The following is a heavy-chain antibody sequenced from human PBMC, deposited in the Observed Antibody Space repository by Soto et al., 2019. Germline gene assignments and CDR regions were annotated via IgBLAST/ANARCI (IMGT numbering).Heavy chain of an antibody. CDR3: AKGGRQRLVTSDFNY. D-gene: IGHD6-19*01. Sequence: VQLVESGGGVVQPGRSLRLSCAASGFTFSDYAMHWVRQAPGKGLDWVAVVSHDGRNTHYADSVKGRFTISRDSSKKTVALEMTSLRAEDTAVYYCAKGGRQRLVTSDFNYWGQGALVTVSS. CDR1: GFTFSDYA. CDR2: VSHDGRNT. J-gene: IGHJ4*02. V-gene: IGHV3-30*18.